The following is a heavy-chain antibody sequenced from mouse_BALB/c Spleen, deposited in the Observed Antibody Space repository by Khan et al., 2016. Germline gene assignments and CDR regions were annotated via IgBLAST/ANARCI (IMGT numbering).Heavy chain of an antibody. CDR3: ARDQYYAMDY. CDR2: INPSTGYT. Sequence: QVQLQQSGAELAKPGASVKMSCKASGYTFTSYWMHWVKQRPGQGLEWIGYINPSTGYTEYNQKFKDKATLTADKSSSTAYMQLSSLTSEDSAVYYCARDQYYAMDYWGQGTSVTVSS. J-gene: IGHJ4*01. V-gene: IGHV1-7*01. CDR1: GYTFTSYW.